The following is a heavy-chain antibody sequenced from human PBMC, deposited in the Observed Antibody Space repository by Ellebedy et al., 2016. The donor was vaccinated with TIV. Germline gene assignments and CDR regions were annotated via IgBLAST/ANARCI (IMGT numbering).Heavy chain of an antibody. D-gene: IGHD2-21*01. CDR2: IYYSGNT. Sequence: SETLSLTCTVSGGSVSSSRYYWGWIRQPPGKGLEWIGTIYYSGNTYYNPSLKSRLTLSRDTSKSEFSLSLSSVTAADTAVYYCARLHVVRDLAMYNWFDSWGQGTLVTVSS. J-gene: IGHJ5*01. V-gene: IGHV4-39*07. CDR1: GGSVSSSRYY. CDR3: ARLHVVRDLAMYNWFDS.